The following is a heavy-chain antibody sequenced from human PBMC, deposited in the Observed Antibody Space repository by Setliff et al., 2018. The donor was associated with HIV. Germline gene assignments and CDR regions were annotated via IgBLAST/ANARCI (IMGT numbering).Heavy chain of an antibody. D-gene: IGHD1-26*01. CDR2: IHHSGST. J-gene: IGHJ3*01. CDR1: GGSISSSDW. V-gene: IGHV4-4*02. Sequence: PSETLSLTCAVSGGSISSSDWWSWVRQAPGEGLEWIGEIHHSGSTNYKPSLKSRVTISVDKSKKHFSLDLYSVTAADTAVYYCARDHNSGTLHAFDLWGQGTKVTVSS. CDR3: ARDHNSGTLHAFDL.